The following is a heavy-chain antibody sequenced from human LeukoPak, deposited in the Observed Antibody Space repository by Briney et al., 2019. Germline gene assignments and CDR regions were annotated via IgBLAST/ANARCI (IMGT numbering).Heavy chain of an antibody. V-gene: IGHV4-39*01. CDR2: IYYSGST. J-gene: IGHJ4*02. D-gene: IGHD6-19*01. Sequence: PSETLSLTCTVSGGSISSSSYYWRWIRQPPGKGLEWIGRIYYSGSTYYIPSLKSRLTISVDTSKNQFSPKVSSVTAADTAVYYCASGKGGLAVAGLDYWGQGTVVIVSS. CDR3: ASGKGGLAVAGLDY. CDR1: GGSISSSSYY.